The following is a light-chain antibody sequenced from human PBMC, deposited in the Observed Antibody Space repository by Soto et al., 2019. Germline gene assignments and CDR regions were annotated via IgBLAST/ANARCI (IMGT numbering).Light chain of an antibody. V-gene: IGLV2-8*01. Sequence: QSVLTQPPSASGSPGQSVTISCTGTNNDIGGYDFVSWYQHHPGKAPLLIIYEVVQRPSGVTHRFSGSKSGNTASLTVSGHPAADEAYYCCTSYTSSNTCVFGSGTKLTVL. J-gene: IGLJ1*01. CDR2: EVV. CDR1: NNDIGGYDF. CDR3: TSYTSSNTCV.